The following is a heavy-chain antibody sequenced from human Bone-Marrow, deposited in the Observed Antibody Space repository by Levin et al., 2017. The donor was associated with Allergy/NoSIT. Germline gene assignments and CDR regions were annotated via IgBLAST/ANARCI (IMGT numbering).Heavy chain of an antibody. CDR1: GFTFSNAW. CDR3: TTVIPGGIAAAGTNSSEGYYYYYYYMDV. J-gene: IGHJ6*03. D-gene: IGHD6-13*01. CDR2: IKSKTDGGTT. Sequence: GESLKISCAASGFTFSNAWMSWVRQAPGKGLEWVGRIKSKTDGGTTDYAAPVKGRFTISRDDSKNTLYLQMNSLKTEDTAVYYCTTVIPGGIAAAGTNSSEGYYYYYYYMDVWGKGTTVTVSS. V-gene: IGHV3-15*01.